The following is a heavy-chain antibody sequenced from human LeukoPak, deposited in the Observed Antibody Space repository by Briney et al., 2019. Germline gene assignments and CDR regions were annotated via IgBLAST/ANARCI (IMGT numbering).Heavy chain of an antibody. CDR2: IYYSGST. Sequence: PSETLSLTCTVSGGSISSSSYYWGWIRQPPGKGLEWIGSIYYSGSTYYNPSLKSRVTISVDTSKNQFSLKLSSVTAADTAVYYCARDPIVVVPAAAHYFDYWGQGTLVTVSS. J-gene: IGHJ4*02. CDR1: GGSISSSSYY. CDR3: ARDPIVVVPAAAHYFDY. D-gene: IGHD2-2*01. V-gene: IGHV4-39*07.